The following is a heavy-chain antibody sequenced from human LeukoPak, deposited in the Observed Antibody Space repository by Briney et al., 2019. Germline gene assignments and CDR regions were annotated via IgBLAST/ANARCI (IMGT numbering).Heavy chain of an antibody. V-gene: IGHV1-46*01. CDR3: ASYGSGSYSWFDY. D-gene: IGHD3-10*01. CDR1: GYTFTRYY. CDR2: INPSDGGT. Sequence: ASVKVSCKASGYTFTRYYMHWMRQAPGQGLEWMGIINPSDGGTTYAQKFQGRVTMTRDMSTSTVYMQMSSLRSEDTAVYYCASYGSGSYSWFDYWGQGTLVTVSS. J-gene: IGHJ4*02.